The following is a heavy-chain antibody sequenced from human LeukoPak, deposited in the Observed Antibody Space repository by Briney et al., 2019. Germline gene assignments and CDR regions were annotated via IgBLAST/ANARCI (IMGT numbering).Heavy chain of an antibody. D-gene: IGHD3-22*01. CDR1: GGSFSGYY. CDR3: ARMPRVGYYYDSSGYYSASYYYYGMDV. Sequence: SETLSLTCAVYGGSFSGYYWSWIRQPPGKGLEWIGEINHSGSTNYNPSLKSRVTISVDMSKNQFSLRLSSVTAADTAVYYCARMPRVGYYYDSSGYYSASYYYYGMDVWGQGTTVTVSS. V-gene: IGHV4-34*01. J-gene: IGHJ6*02. CDR2: INHSGST.